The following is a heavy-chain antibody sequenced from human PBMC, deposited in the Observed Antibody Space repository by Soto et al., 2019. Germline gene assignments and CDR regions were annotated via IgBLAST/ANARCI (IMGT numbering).Heavy chain of an antibody. CDR2: ISSSSSYI. V-gene: IGHV3-21*01. CDR3: ARERAVDAFDI. CDR1: GFTFSSYS. D-gene: IGHD6-19*01. Sequence: GGSLRLSCAASGFTFSSYSMNWVRQAPGKGLEWVSSISSSSSYIYYADSVKGRFTISRDNAKNSLYLQMNSLRAEDTAVYCCARERAVDAFDIWGQGTMVTVSS. J-gene: IGHJ3*02.